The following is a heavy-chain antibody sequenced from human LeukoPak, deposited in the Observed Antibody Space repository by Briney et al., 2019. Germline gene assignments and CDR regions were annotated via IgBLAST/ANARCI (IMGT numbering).Heavy chain of an antibody. J-gene: IGHJ4*02. CDR3: TRSTSGWYPGDY. CDR2: IRSKAYGGTT. V-gene: IGHV3-49*03. D-gene: IGHD6-19*01. Sequence: PPGGSLRLSCTASGFTFGDYALSWFRQAPGKGLEWVGFIRSKAYGGTTEYAASVKGRFTISRDDSKTIAYLQMNSLKTEDTAVYCCTRSTSGWYPGDYWGQGTLVTVSS. CDR1: GFTFGDYA.